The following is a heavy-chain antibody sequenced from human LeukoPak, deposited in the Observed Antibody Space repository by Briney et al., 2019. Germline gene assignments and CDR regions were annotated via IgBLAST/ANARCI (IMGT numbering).Heavy chain of an antibody. CDR1: GGSFSGYY. J-gene: IGHJ5*02. V-gene: IGHV4-34*01. CDR2: INHSGST. D-gene: IGHD3-22*01. CDR3: VRELYYDSSGGNWFDP. Sequence: SETLSLTCAVYGGSFSGYYWSWIRQPPGKGLEWIGEINHSGSTKYNPSLKSRVTISVDTSKNQFSLKLSSVTAADTAVYYCVRELYYDSSGGNWFDPWGQGTLVTVSS.